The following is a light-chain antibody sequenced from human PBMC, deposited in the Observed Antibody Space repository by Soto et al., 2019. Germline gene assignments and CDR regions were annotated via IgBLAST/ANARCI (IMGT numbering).Light chain of an antibody. J-gene: IGKJ5*01. CDR1: QSVSSY. V-gene: IGKV3-11*01. CDR2: DAS. Sequence: EIVVTQSPSTLSVSKWERSTLSFRASQSVSSYLAWYQQKPGQAPRLLIYDASNRATGIPARFSGSGSGTDLTLTISSLEPEDFAVYYCQQRSNWPPITFGQGTRLEI. CDR3: QQRSNWPPIT.